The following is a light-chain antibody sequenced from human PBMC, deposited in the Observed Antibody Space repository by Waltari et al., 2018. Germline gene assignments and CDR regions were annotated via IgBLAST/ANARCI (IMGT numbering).Light chain of an antibody. CDR1: PSDIGLYDY. CDR2: DVT. J-gene: IGLJ2*01. Sequence: QSALTQPEPVSGSPGQSITISCTGTPSDIGLYDYVSWYQQRPGKAPKLMIFDVTKRPSGVSSRFSGSQSGDTASLTISGLQAEDEADYYCSAYTGGSTLVVFGGGTSVIVL. V-gene: IGLV2-14*01. CDR3: SAYTGGSTLVV.